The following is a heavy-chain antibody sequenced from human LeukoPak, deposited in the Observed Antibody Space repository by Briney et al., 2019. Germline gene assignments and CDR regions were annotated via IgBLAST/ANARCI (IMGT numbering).Heavy chain of an antibody. CDR2: FDPEDGET. D-gene: IGHD6-13*01. CDR3: AREIAAAGTRRSAEYFQH. Sequence: ASVKVSCKVSGYTLTELSMHWVRQAPGKGLEWMGGFDPEDGETIYAQKFQGRVTMTEDTSTDTAYMELSSLRSEDTAVYYCAREIAAAGTRRSAEYFQHWGQGTLVTVSS. J-gene: IGHJ1*01. V-gene: IGHV1-24*01. CDR1: GYTLTELS.